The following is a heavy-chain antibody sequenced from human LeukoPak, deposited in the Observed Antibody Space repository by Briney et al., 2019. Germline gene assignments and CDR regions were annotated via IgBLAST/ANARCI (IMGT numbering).Heavy chain of an antibody. V-gene: IGHV3-30-3*01. J-gene: IGHJ4*02. CDR3: ARDGGGCSGGSCYEQFFDY. Sequence: GGSLRLSCAASGFTFSSYAMHWVRQAPGKGLEWVAVISYDGSNKYYADSVKGRFTISRDNSKNTLYLQMNSLRAEDTAVYYRARDGGGCSGGSCYEQFFDYWGQGTLVTVSS. D-gene: IGHD2-15*01. CDR1: GFTFSSYA. CDR2: ISYDGSNK.